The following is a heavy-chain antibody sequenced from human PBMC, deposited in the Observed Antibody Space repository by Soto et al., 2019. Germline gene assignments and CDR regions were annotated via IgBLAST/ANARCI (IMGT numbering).Heavy chain of an antibody. V-gene: IGHV1-69*12. CDR3: ASYTRRITIFGVVIGTFDS. D-gene: IGHD3-3*01. CDR1: GGTFSSYA. J-gene: IGHJ4*02. CDR2: IIPIFGTA. Sequence: QVQLVQSGAEVKKPGSSVKVSCKASGGTFSSYAISWVRQAPGQGLEWMGGIIPIFGTANYAQKFQGRVTITADESTSTAYMELSSLRSEDTAVYYGASYTRRITIFGVVIGTFDSWGQGTMVTVSS.